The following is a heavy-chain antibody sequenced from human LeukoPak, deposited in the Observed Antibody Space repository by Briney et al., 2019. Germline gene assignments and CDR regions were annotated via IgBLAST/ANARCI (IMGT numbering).Heavy chain of an antibody. D-gene: IGHD6-19*01. CDR3: ARDRARGQQWLVREIPHYFDY. V-gene: IGHV3-48*03. CDR2: ISSSGSTI. Sequence: GGSLRLSCAASGFTFSSYEMNWVHQAPGKGLEWVSYISSSGSTIYYADSVKGRFTISRDNAKNSLYLQMNSLRAEDTAVYYCARDRARGQQWLVREIPHYFDYWGQGTLVTVSS. CDR1: GFTFSSYE. J-gene: IGHJ4*02.